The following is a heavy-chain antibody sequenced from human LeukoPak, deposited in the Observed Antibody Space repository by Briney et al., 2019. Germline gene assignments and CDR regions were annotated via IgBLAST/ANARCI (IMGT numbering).Heavy chain of an antibody. J-gene: IGHJ4*02. V-gene: IGHV3-7*01. CDR3: ARDLYSQY. CDR1: GFTFSAHW. CDR2: IKEDGSEK. D-gene: IGHD2-21*01. Sequence: GGSLRLSCAASGFTFSAHWMSWVRQAPGKGLELVANIKEDGSEKYYVDSVKGRFTISRDNAENSLYLQMNSLRAEDTALYYCARDLYSQYWGQGTLVTVSS.